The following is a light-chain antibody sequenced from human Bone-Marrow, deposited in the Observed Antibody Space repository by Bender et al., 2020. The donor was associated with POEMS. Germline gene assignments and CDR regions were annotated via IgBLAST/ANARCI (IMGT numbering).Light chain of an antibody. J-gene: IGLJ3*02. Sequence: QSVLTQPPSASGTPGQRVPISCSGSSSNIGNNYVYWYQLLPGTAPKLLIYVNYQRPPGVPDRFSGSKSGTSASLTISGLRSEDEAEYYCAAWDDSLSGPVFGGGTKLTVL. CDR2: VNY. CDR1: SSNIGNNY. V-gene: IGLV1-47*01. CDR3: AAWDDSLSGPV.